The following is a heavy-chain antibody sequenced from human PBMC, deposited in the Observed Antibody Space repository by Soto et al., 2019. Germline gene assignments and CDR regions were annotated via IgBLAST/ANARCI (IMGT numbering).Heavy chain of an antibody. D-gene: IGHD3-22*01. CDR3: ARDAVPYYYHSSGYYPAGGAFDI. V-gene: IGHV3-49*04. CDR2: IRSKAYGGTT. J-gene: IGHJ3*02. CDR1: GSTFGDYA. Sequence: GGSLRLSCTASGSTFGDYAMSWVRQAPGKGLEWVGFIRSKAYGGTTEYAASVKGRFTISRDNSKNTLYLQMDSLRAEDTAVYYCARDAVPYYYHSSGYYPAGGAFDIWGPGTLLTVS.